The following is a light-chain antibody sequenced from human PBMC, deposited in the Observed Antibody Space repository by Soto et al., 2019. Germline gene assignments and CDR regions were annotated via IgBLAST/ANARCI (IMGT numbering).Light chain of an antibody. CDR2: DVS. V-gene: IGLV2-14*03. J-gene: IGLJ1*01. CDR3: CSYKSISTYV. CDR1: SSDVGSDYNY. Sequence: QSVLTQPASVSGSPGQSIAISCTGTSSDVGSDYNYVSWYQQHPGKAPKLMVYDVSTRPSGVSNRFSGSKSGTTASLTISGLQAEDEADYYCCSYKSISTYVFGTGTKVTVL.